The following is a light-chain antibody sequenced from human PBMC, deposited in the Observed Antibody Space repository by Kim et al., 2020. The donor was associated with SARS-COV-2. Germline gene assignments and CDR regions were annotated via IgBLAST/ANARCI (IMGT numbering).Light chain of an antibody. CDR1: QSLVAGSGEMY. Sequence: VVMTQSPLPLAVTLGQSASISCRSSQSLVAGSGEMYLIWLHQRPGQSPRRLIYSASNRDSGVPDRISGSGSGTDFTLKISRVGADDVGVYYCMQGVQWPRTLGQGTKLEIK. CDR2: SAS. CDR3: MQGVQWPRT. V-gene: IGKV2-30*01. J-gene: IGKJ2*01.